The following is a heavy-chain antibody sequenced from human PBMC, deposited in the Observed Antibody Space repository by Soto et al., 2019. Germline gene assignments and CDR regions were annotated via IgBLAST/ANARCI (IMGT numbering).Heavy chain of an antibody. V-gene: IGHV3-23*01. J-gene: IGHJ6*02. CDR2: ISYNGGGT. CDR1: GVTFSKYA. Sequence: VRSLRLSCAAAGVTFSKYAMSWARKAPGKGLEWVSAISYNGGGTYYVDSVKGRFTISRDNSKSTLYLQMNSLRAEDTALYYCAKGRSYYYYYGVDVWGQGTTVTVSS. CDR3: AKGRSYYYYYGVDV.